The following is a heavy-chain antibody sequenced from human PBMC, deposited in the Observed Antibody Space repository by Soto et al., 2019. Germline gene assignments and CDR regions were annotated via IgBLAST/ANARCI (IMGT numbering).Heavy chain of an antibody. J-gene: IGHJ6*02. V-gene: IGHV3-53*04. Sequence: EVQLVESGGGLVQPGGSLRLSCAASGLSVSSNYMNWVRQAPGKGLEWVSVLYTGGSTYYADSVKGRFTISRHNSKNTLYLQMASLRAEDTAVYYCAREFLMDVWGQGTTVTVSS. CDR2: LYTGGST. CDR3: AREFLMDV. CDR1: GLSVSSNY.